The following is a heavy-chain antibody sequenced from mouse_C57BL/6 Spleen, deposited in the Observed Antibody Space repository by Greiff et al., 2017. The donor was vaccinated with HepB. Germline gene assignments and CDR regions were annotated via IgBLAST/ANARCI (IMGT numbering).Heavy chain of an antibody. J-gene: IGHJ2*01. CDR3: ARDCLRYRFDY. CDR1: GYSITSGYY. CDR2: ISYDGSN. V-gene: IGHV3-6*01. D-gene: IGHD1-1*01. Sequence: EVQLQQSGPGLVKPSQSLSLTCSVTGYSITSGYYWNWIRQFPGNKLEWMGYISYDGSNNYNPSLKNRISITRDTSKNQFFLKLNSVTTEDTATYYCARDCLRYRFDYWGQGTTLTVSS.